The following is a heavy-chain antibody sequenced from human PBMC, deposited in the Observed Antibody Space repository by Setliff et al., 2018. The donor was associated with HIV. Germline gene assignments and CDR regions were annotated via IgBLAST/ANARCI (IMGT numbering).Heavy chain of an antibody. CDR2: ILYSGST. CDR1: GGSISSGGYY. CDR3: ARGATVAGMSYYSYYMDV. V-gene: IGHV4-31*03. J-gene: IGHJ6*03. Sequence: SETLSLTCTVSGGSISSGGYYWSWIRQYPGRGLEWFGYILYSGSTYYNPSLKSRVTISVDTSKNQFSLKLSSVTTADTAVYYCARGATVAGMSYYSYYMDVWGKGTTVTVSS. D-gene: IGHD6-19*01.